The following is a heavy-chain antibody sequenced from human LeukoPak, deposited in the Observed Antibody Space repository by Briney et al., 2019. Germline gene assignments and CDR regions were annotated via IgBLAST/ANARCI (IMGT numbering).Heavy chain of an antibody. V-gene: IGHV3-21*01. CDR3: PPGGYGSGSYYFQH. Sequence: GGSLRLSCAASGFTFSSYSMNWVRQAPGKGLEWVSSISSSSSYIYYADSVKGRFTISKDNAKNSLYLQMNSLRAEDTAVYYCPPGGYGSGSYYFQHWGQGTLVTVSS. J-gene: IGHJ1*01. D-gene: IGHD3-10*01. CDR2: ISSSSSYI. CDR1: GFTFSSYS.